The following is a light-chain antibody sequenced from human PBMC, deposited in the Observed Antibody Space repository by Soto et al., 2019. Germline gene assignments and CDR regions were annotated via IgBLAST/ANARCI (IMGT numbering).Light chain of an antibody. J-gene: IGKJ5*01. V-gene: IGKV3-20*01. CDR1: QSVSSSY. CDR2: GAS. Sequence: EIVLTQSPGTLSLSPGERATLSCRASQSVSSSYLAWYQQKPGQAPRLPIYGASSRATGIPDRFSGSGSGTDFTLTISRLEPEDFAVYYCQQYGSSLLTFGQGTRLEI. CDR3: QQYGSSLLT.